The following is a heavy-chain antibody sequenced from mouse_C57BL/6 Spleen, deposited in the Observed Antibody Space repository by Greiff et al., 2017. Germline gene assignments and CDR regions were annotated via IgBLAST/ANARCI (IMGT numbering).Heavy chain of an antibody. V-gene: IGHV5-4*03. CDR2: ISDGGSYT. CDR1: GFTFSSYA. CDR3: ARGGGGLRGYYFDY. Sequence: EVKLLESGGGLVKPGGSLKLSCAASGFTFSSYALSWVRQTPEKRLEWVATISDGGSYTYYPDNVKGRFTISRDNAKNNLYLQMSHLKSEDTAMYYCARGGGGLRGYYFDYWGQGTTLTVSS. D-gene: IGHD2-4*01. J-gene: IGHJ2*01.